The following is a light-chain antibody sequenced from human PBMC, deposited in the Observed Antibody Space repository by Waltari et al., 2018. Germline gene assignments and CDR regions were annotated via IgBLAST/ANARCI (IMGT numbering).Light chain of an antibody. J-gene: IGKJ3*01. CDR3: QQYGSSPFT. Sequence: IVLTQSPGTLSLSPGETATTSCRASQRIDIFYIAWYQQRPGQAPRLVVYGASKRATGIPDRFSSSGSETDFTLTISSLEPEDSAVYYCQQYGSSPFTFGPGTRVHI. CDR2: GAS. CDR1: QRIDIFY. V-gene: IGKV3-20*01.